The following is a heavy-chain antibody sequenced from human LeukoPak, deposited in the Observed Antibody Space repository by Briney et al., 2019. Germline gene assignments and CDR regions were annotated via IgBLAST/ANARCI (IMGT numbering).Heavy chain of an antibody. Sequence: ASVKVSCKASGYTFTSYGISWVRQAPGQGLEWMGWISAYNGNTNYAQKLRGRVTMTTDTSTSTAYMELRSLRSDDTAVYYCARVKYYDSSGYHTLLDYWGQGTLVTVSS. CDR3: ARVKYYDSSGYHTLLDY. J-gene: IGHJ4*02. CDR1: GYTFTSYG. D-gene: IGHD3-22*01. V-gene: IGHV1-18*01. CDR2: ISAYNGNT.